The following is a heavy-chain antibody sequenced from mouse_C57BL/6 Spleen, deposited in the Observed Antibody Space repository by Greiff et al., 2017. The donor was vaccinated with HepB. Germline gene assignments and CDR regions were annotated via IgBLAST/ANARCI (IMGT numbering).Heavy chain of an antibody. D-gene: IGHD4-1*01. CDR3: ARNWAYFDY. V-gene: IGHV1-82*01. CDR2: IYPGDGDT. Sequence: VQLQQSGPELVKPGASVKITCKASGYAFSSSWMNWVKQRPGKGLEWIGRIYPGDGDTNYNGKFKGKATLTADKSSSTAYMQLSSLTSEDSAVYFCARNWAYFDYWGQGTTLTVSS. J-gene: IGHJ2*01. CDR1: GYAFSSSW.